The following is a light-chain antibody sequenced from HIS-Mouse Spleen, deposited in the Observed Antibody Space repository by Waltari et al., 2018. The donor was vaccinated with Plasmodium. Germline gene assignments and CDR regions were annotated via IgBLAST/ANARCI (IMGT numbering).Light chain of an antibody. CDR1: NLGSKS. Sequence: SYVLTPPPSVSVAPGQTARLTCGGNNLGSKSVHWYQQKPGQAPVLVVYDDSDRPSGIPERFAGSNSGNTATLTISRVEAGDEADYYCQVWDSSSDHVVFGGGTKLTVL. CDR3: QVWDSSSDHVV. CDR2: DDS. J-gene: IGLJ2*01. V-gene: IGLV3-21*02.